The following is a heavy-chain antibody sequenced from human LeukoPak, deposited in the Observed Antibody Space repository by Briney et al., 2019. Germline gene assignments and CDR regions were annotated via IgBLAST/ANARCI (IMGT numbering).Heavy chain of an antibody. D-gene: IGHD6-19*01. CDR2: IIPIFGTA. V-gene: IGHV1-69*13. Sequence: ASVKVSCKASGGTFSSYAISWVRQAPGQGLEWMGGIIPIFGTANYAQKFQGRVTITADESTSTAYMELSSLRSEDTAVYYCARDLDSSQQLFDYWGQGTLVTVSS. CDR1: GGTFSSYA. J-gene: IGHJ4*02. CDR3: ARDLDSSQQLFDY.